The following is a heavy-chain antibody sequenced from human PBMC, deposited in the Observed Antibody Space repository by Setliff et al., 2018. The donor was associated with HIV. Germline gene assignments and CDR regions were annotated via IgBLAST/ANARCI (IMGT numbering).Heavy chain of an antibody. CDR2: VAGNAVNT. J-gene: IGHJ3*02. Sequence: PGGSLRLSCAASGFTFSSYSMSWIRQAPGKGLEWVSTVAGNAVNTHHADSVKGRFTISRDNSKNTLYLQMNSLRAEDTAVYFCAKGFYYDSGDGRVRAFDIWGQGTMVTVSS. CDR3: AKGFYYDSGDGRVRAFDI. D-gene: IGHD3-22*01. CDR1: GFTFSSYS. V-gene: IGHV3-23*01.